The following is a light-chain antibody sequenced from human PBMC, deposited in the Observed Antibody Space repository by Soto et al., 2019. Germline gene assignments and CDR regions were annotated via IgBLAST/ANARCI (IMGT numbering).Light chain of an antibody. V-gene: IGLV2-14*01. CDR2: DVS. J-gene: IGLJ2*01. CDR3: SSYTSSSIVV. Sequence: QSALTQPASVSGSPGQSITISCTGTSSEVGGYNYVSWYQQHPGTAPKLMIYDVSNRPSGVSNRFSGSKSGNTASLTISGLQAEDGADYYCSSYTSSSIVVFGGGTKLTVL. CDR1: SSEVGGYNY.